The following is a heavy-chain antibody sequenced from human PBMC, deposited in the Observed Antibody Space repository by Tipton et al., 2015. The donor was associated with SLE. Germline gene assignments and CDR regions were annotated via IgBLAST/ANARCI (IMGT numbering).Heavy chain of an antibody. V-gene: IGHV4-39*07. CDR2: IYSSGST. CDR3: ARDKRYCTNGVCYFYYFDF. CDR1: GGSIRTSSYY. Sequence: TLSLTCSVSGGSIRTSSYYWAWIRQPPGKGLEWIGSIYSSGSTYYSPSLKSRLTMSVDTSKNQFSLQLSSVTAADTAVYYCARDKRYCTNGVCYFYYFDFWGQGNLITVSS. J-gene: IGHJ4*02. D-gene: IGHD2-8*01.